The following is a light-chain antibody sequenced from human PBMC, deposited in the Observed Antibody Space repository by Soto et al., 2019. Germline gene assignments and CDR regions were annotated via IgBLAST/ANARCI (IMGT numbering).Light chain of an antibody. CDR1: QSISSW. CDR2: DAS. Sequence: DIQMTQSPSTLSASVGDRVTITCRASQSISSWLAWYQQKPGKAPKLLIYDASSLESGVPSRFSGSGSGTEFTLTISSLQPDDFATYYCQQYNSFGQGTRLEI. V-gene: IGKV1-5*01. J-gene: IGKJ5*01. CDR3: QQYNS.